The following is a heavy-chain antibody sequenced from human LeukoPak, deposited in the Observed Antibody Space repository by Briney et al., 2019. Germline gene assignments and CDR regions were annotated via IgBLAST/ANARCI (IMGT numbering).Heavy chain of an antibody. CDR3: ARGVRGVRMDV. V-gene: IGHV1-2*04. D-gene: IGHD3-10*01. J-gene: IGHJ6*02. CDR1: GYTFTGYY. CDR2: INPNSGGT. Sequence: ASVKVSCKASGYTFTGYYMHSVRQAPGQGLEWMGWINPNSGGTNYGQKFQGWVTMTRDTSISTAYMELSRLRSVDTAVYYCARGVRGVRMDVWGQGTTVTVSS.